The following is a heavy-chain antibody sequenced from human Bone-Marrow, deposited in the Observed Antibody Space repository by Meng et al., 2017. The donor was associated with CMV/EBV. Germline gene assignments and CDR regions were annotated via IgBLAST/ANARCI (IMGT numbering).Heavy chain of an antibody. CDR1: GFTFSSYA. J-gene: IGHJ4*02. CDR2: ISYDGSNK. CDR3: AREGGAVAGTIGY. D-gene: IGHD6-19*01. Sequence: VQRVVSGGGVVQPGTSLRLSCAASGFTFSSYAMHWVRQAPGKGLEWVAVISYDGSNKYYADSVKGRFTISRDNSKNTLYLQMNSLRAEDTAVYYCAREGGAVAGTIGYWGQGTLVTVSS. V-gene: IGHV3-30-3*01.